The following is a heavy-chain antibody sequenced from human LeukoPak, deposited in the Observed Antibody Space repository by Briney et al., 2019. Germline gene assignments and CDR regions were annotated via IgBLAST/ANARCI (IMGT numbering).Heavy chain of an antibody. J-gene: IGHJ4*02. CDR3: ARGWSSGWF. D-gene: IGHD6-19*01. CDR2: IWYDGSNK. CDR1: GFTFSSYW. V-gene: IGHV3-33*08. Sequence: PGGSLRLSCASSGFTFSSYWMSWVRQAPGKGLEWVAVIWYDGSNKYYADSVKGRFTISRDNSKNTLYLQMNSLRAEDTAVYYCARGWSSGWFWGQGTLVTVSS.